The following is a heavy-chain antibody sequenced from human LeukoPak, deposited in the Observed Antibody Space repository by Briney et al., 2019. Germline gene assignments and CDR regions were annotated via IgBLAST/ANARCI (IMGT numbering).Heavy chain of an antibody. D-gene: IGHD1-26*01. CDR1: GGSISSRIYY. V-gene: IGHV4-39*07. CDR2: IYYSGST. Sequence: SETLSLTCTVSGGSISSRIYYWAWIRQPPGKGLEWIGSIYYSGSTFYNPSLKSRVTIFVDTSKNQFSLKLSSVTAADTAVYYCAREMGALDYWGQGTLVTVSS. CDR3: AREMGALDY. J-gene: IGHJ4*02.